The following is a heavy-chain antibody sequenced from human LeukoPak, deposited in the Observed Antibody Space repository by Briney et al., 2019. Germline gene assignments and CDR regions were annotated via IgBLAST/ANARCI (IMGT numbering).Heavy chain of an antibody. Sequence: ASVKVSCKASGYTFTGYYMHWARQAPGQGLEWMGWINPNSGGTNYAQKFQGRVTMTRDTSISTAYMELSRLRSDDTAVYYCARGADYGPDYFDYWGQGTLVTVSS. CDR1: GYTFTGYY. D-gene: IGHD4-17*01. CDR2: INPNSGGT. V-gene: IGHV1-2*02. CDR3: ARGADYGPDYFDY. J-gene: IGHJ4*02.